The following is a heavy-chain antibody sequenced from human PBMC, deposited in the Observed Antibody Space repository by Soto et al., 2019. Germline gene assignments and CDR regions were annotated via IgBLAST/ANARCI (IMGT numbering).Heavy chain of an antibody. Sequence: QEQLQESGPRLVKPSETLSLTCSVSGGSISNYHWSWIRQPPGKGLEWIGYISYTGSTNYSPSLKSRVTMLRATSKKQFSLKLSSVTAADTAVYYCARVAAAAYWSGYADYWGQGTLVTVSS. D-gene: IGHD3-3*01. V-gene: IGHV4-59*01. CDR3: ARVAAAAYWSGYADY. CDR2: ISYTGST. J-gene: IGHJ4*02. CDR1: GGSISNYH.